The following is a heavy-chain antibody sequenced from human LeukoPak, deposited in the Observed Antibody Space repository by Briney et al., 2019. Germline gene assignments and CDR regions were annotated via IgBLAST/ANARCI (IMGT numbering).Heavy chain of an antibody. J-gene: IGHJ4*02. CDR3: ARQVVAATTYYFDY. D-gene: IGHD2-15*01. CDR1: GYSISSGYY. V-gene: IGHV4-61*01. CDR2: IYYSGST. Sequence: SETLSLTCTVSGYSISSGYYWGWIRQPPGKGLEWIGYIYYSGSTNYNPSLKRRVTISVDTSKNQFSLKLSSVTAADTAVYYCARQVVAATTYYFDYWGQGTLVTVSS.